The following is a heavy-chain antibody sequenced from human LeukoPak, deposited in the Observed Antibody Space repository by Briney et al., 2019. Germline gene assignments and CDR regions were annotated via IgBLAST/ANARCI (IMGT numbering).Heavy chain of an antibody. D-gene: IGHD2-2*01. CDR3: ARGRYCSSTSCPGADYYYYGMDV. J-gene: IGHJ6*02. CDR1: GFTFDDYG. V-gene: IGHV3-74*01. CDR2: INSDGSST. Sequence: GGSLRLSCAASGFTFDDYGMSWVRQAPGKGLVWVSRINSDGSSTSYADSVKGRFTISRDNAKNTLYLQMNSLRAEDTAVYYCARGRYCSSTSCPGADYYYYGMDVWGQGTTVTVSS.